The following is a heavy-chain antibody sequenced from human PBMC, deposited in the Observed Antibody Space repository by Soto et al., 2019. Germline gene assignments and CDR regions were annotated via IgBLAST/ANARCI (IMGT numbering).Heavy chain of an antibody. J-gene: IGHJ2*01. CDR1: GFTFSSYA. D-gene: IGHD2-15*01. CDR2: ISYDGSNK. CDR3: ARDVRRGSYWSFDL. V-gene: IGHV3-30*04. Sequence: GESLKISCAASGFTFSSYAMHWVRQAPGKGLGWVAVISYDGSNKYYADSVKGRFTISRDNSKNTLYLQMNSLRAEDTAVYYCARDVRRGSYWSFDLWGRGTLVTVSS.